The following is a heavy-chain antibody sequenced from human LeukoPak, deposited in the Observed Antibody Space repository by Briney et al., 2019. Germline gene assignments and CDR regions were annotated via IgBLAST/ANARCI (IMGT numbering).Heavy chain of an antibody. CDR1: GYMFTTYW. Sequence: GESLRIPCKGSGYMFTTYWITWVRQMPGKGLEWMGRIDPSDSYTNYSPSFQGHVTISADRSITTAYLQWSSLKASDTAIYYCFGPFEYWGQGTLVTVSS. V-gene: IGHV5-10-1*01. D-gene: IGHD3-16*01. J-gene: IGHJ4*02. CDR3: FGPFEY. CDR2: IDPSDSYT.